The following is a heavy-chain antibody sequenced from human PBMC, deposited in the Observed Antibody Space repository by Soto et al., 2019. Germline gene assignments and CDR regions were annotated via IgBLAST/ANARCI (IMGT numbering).Heavy chain of an antibody. D-gene: IGHD2-21*01. Sequence: GASVKVSCKASGYTFTNYQIHWVRQAPEDGLEWMGRINPSGGTTIYAQKFHGRVTMTRDTSTGTVYMELSSLRSEDTAVYYCAREVLIDLNYFDYWGQGALVTVSS. CDR2: INPSGGTT. J-gene: IGHJ4*02. V-gene: IGHV1-46*01. CDR1: GYTFTNYQ. CDR3: AREVLIDLNYFDY.